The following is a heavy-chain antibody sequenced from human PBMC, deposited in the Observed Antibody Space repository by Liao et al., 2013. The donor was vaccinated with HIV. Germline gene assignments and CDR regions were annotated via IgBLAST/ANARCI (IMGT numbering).Heavy chain of an antibody. V-gene: IGHV4-61*02. Sequence: QVQLQESGPGLVKPSQTLSLTCTVSGASISSGRFYWSWIRQPAGKGLEWIGRIYSSGNTEYNPSLQSRVTISVDASKNHFSLRLNSVTASDTAVYYCAKVLSGDFWSGNDAFDLWGQGTVVTVSS. CDR2: IYSSGNT. J-gene: IGHJ3*01. CDR3: AKVLSGDFWSGNDAFDL. CDR1: GASISSGRFY. D-gene: IGHD3-3*01.